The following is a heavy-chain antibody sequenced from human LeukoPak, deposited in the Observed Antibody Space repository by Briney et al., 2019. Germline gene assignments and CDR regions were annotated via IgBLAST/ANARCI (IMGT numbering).Heavy chain of an antibody. CDR1: GFTSCTSW. J-gene: IGHJ4*02. D-gene: IGHD1-14*01. CDR3: ARRNWEPTDY. Sequence: GGSLRLSCAASGFTSCTSWMSWVRQAPGQGLEWVANIRQDGIEKNYVDSVKGRFTISRDNAKNSLFLQMNSLRAEDTAVYYCARRNWEPTDYWGQGTLVTVSS. CDR2: IRQDGIEK. V-gene: IGHV3-7*04.